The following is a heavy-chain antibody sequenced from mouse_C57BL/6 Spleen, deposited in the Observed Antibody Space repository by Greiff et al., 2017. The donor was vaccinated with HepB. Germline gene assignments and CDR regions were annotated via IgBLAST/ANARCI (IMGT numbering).Heavy chain of an antibody. CDR1: GYTFTSYW. Sequence: QVQLQQPGAELVKPGASVKLSCKASGYTFTSYWMQWVKQRPGQGLEWIGEIDPSDSYTNYNQKFKGKATVTVDTSSSTAYMQLSSLTSEDSAVYYCARRTAQATFAYWGQGTLVTVSA. CDR3: ARRTAQATFAY. J-gene: IGHJ3*01. D-gene: IGHD3-2*02. V-gene: IGHV1-50*01. CDR2: IDPSDSYT.